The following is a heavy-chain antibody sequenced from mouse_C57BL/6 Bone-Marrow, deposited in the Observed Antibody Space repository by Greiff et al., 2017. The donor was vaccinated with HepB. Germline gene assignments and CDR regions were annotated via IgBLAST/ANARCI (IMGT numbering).Heavy chain of an antibody. V-gene: IGHV14-2*01. J-gene: IGHJ2*01. CDR1: GFNIKDYY. CDR3: ARSLYYSNFHFDY. CDR2: IDPEDGET. D-gene: IGHD2-5*01. Sequence: EVQLQQSGAELVKPGASVKLSCTASGFNIKDYYMHWVKQRTEQGLEWIGRIDPEDGETKYAPTFQGKATITADTSSNTAYLQLSSLTSEDSAVDYCARSLYYSNFHFDYWGQVTTLTVSS.